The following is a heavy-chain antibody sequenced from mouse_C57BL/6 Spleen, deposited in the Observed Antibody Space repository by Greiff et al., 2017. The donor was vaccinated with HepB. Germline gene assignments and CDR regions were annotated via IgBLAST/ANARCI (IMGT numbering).Heavy chain of an antibody. J-gene: IGHJ1*03. CDR2: INPNNGGT. Sequence: VQLQQSGPELVKPGASVKMSCKASGYTFTDYNMHWVKQSHGKSLEWIGYINPNNGGTSYNQKFKGKATLTVNKSASTAYMELRSLKSEDSAVYYWARRVYYGSSRYFDVWGTGTTVTVSS. D-gene: IGHD1-1*01. V-gene: IGHV1-22*01. CDR1: GYTFTDYN. CDR3: ARRVYYGSSRYFDV.